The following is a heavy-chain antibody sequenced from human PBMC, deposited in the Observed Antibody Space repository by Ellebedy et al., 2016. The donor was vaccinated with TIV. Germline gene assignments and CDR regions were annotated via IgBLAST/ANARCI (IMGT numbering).Heavy chain of an antibody. D-gene: IGHD1-26*01. V-gene: IGHV1-2*02. CDR3: ARDYWGSYEY. Sequence: AASVKVSCKASGYTFTDYRLDWVRQAPGLGLEWMGWISPNGGGTHYAPKFQGRVSMTGDTSISTAYLELRRLTSDDTAVYYCARDYWGSYEYWGQGTLVTVSS. CDR2: ISPNGGGT. J-gene: IGHJ4*02. CDR1: GYTFTDYR.